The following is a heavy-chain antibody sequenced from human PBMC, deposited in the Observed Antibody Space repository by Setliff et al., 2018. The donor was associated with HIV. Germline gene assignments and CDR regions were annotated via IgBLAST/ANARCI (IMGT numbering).Heavy chain of an antibody. D-gene: IGHD6-13*01. CDR1: GDTFTTYA. Sequence: VASVKVSCKASGDTFTTYALHWVRQASGQRLEWMGWINAGNGDTKSSQKFQGRVTITRDTSASTAYMELSSLRSEDTGVYYCAIGSSNWPHRPNNYYFDYWGQGTPVTVSS. V-gene: IGHV1-3*01. CDR3: AIGSSNWPHRPNNYYFDY. CDR2: INAGNGDT. J-gene: IGHJ4*02.